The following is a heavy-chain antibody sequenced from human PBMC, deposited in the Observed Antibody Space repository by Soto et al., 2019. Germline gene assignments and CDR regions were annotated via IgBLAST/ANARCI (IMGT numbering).Heavy chain of an antibody. D-gene: IGHD6-19*01. V-gene: IGHV3-23*01. Sequence: EVQLLESGGGVVQPGGSLRLSCVASGFNFKKFAMAWVRQAPGEGLEWVSGISCCGGSTSYADSVKGRFSIARDDSKNTLSLQMNSLRVEDTAQYYCAKAYGEQWLVPHLDNWGQGILVTVS. J-gene: IGHJ4*02. CDR2: ISCCGGST. CDR3: AKAYGEQWLVPHLDN. CDR1: GFNFKKFA.